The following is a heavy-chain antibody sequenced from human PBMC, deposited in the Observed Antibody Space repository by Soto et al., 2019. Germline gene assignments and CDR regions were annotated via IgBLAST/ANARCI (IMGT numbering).Heavy chain of an antibody. D-gene: IGHD6-13*01. Sequence: PSPTLSLTCATSGDSVSSNSAAWNWIRQSPSRGLEWLGRTYYRSKWYNDYAVSVKSRITINPDTSKNQFSLQLNSVTPEDTAVYYCARELAAAGTRFNWFDPWGQGTLVTVSS. V-gene: IGHV6-1*01. CDR3: ARELAAAGTRFNWFDP. CDR1: GDSVSSNSAA. CDR2: TYYRSKWYN. J-gene: IGHJ5*02.